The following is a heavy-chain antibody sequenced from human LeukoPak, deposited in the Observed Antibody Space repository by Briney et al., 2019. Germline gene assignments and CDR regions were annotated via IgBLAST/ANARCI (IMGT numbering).Heavy chain of an antibody. J-gene: IGHJ3*01. CDR1: GFTSRSYD. CDR3: ATQGGHRGASGGAFDFYV. CDR2: ISSSGSTI. D-gene: IGHD1-26*01. V-gene: IGHV3-48*03. Sequence: PGGSLRLSCVASGFTSRSYDMDWVRQAPGKGLEWVSYISSSGSTIYLADSVKGRFTISRDNAKNSLYLQMNSLRAEDTAVYYCATQGGHRGASGGAFDFYVRGQVTKVTVSS.